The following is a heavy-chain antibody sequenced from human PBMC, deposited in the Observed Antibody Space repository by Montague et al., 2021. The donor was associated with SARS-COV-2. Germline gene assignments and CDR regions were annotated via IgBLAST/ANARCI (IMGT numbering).Heavy chain of an antibody. V-gene: IGHV4-39*01. CDR1: GDSISSSSYY. J-gene: IGHJ4*02. D-gene: IGHD1-26*01. CDR3: VEIVGATDY. CDR2: IYYSGST. Sequence: SETLSLTCTVSGDSISSSSYYWGWIRQPPGKRLEWIGSIYYSGSTYYNPSLKSPVTISVDTSKNQFSLKLSSVTAADTAVYYCVEIVGATDYWGQGTLVTVSS.